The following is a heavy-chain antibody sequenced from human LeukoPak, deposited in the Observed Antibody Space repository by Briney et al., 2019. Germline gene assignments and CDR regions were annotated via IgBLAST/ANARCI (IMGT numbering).Heavy chain of an antibody. CDR1: GGTFASYA. Sequence: SVKVSCKPSGGTFASYAINWVRQAPGQGLQWMGRIIPILDITNYAQNFQDRVTITADKSPDTAYMELSGLTSEDTAVYYCARARGPATDKYDSGWSGRYYFDYWGHGTLVTVSS. CDR3: ARARGPATDKYDSGWSGRYYFDY. V-gene: IGHV1-69*04. J-gene: IGHJ4*01. D-gene: IGHD6-19*01. CDR2: IIPILDIT.